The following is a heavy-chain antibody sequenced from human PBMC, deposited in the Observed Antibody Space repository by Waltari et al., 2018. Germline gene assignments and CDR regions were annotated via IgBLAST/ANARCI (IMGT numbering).Heavy chain of an antibody. Sequence: EVQLLESGGGLVQPGGSLRLSCAASGFTFSSYAMSWVRQAPGKGLEWVSAISGSGGSTYYADSVKGRFTISRDNSKNTLYLQMNSLRAEDTAVYYCATRAYSSSWYSHYYYGMDVWGQGP. CDR3: ATRAYSSSWYSHYYYGMDV. CDR2: ISGSGGST. CDR1: GFTFSSYA. J-gene: IGHJ6*02. V-gene: IGHV3-23*01. D-gene: IGHD6-13*01.